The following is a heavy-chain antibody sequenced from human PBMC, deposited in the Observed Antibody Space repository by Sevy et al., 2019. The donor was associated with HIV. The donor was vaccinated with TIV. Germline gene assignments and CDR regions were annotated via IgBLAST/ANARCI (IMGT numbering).Heavy chain of an antibody. CDR2: ISTSGSTI. Sequence: GGSLRPSCVASGFSFIHENMNWVRQAPGKGLEWLSYISTSGSTIYQADSVKGRFTISRDNAKNSLFLQMNSLRVEDTAIYYCVRDWDDKFSYGDSDPAVDCWGQGTLVTVSS. CDR3: VRDWDDKFSYGDSDPAVDC. J-gene: IGHJ4*02. V-gene: IGHV3-48*04. CDR1: GFSFIHEN. D-gene: IGHD2-21*02.